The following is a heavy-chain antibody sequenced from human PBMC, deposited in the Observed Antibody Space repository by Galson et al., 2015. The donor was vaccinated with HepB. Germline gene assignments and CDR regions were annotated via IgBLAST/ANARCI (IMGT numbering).Heavy chain of an antibody. CDR1: GFSLSTGGMC. CDR3: ARIRPYDDRTFDF. V-gene: IGHV2-70*01. D-gene: IGHD3-22*01. J-gene: IGHJ4*02. CDR2: IDWDEDE. Sequence: PALVKPPQTLTLTCTFSGFSLSTGGMCVSWIRQPPGKALEWLALIDWDEDEYYTTSLRTRLTISRDSSKNQVVLTMTNMDPADTATYYCARIRPYDDRTFDFWGQGILVTVSS.